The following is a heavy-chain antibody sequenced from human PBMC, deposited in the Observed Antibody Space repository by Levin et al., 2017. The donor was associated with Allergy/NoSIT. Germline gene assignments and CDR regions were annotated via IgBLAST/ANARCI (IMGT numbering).Heavy chain of an antibody. CDR3: AREVPEAGHAT. CDR1: GYTFTTYG. J-gene: IGHJ5*02. V-gene: IGHV1-18*01. CDR2: ISTYNGNI. Sequence: PGESLKISCKASGYTFTTYGISWVRQAPGQGLEWMGWISTYNGNIQYAQKFRDRVTMTTDTSTSTAYMELRSLRSDDTAVYYCAREVPEAGHATWGQGTLVTVSS. D-gene: IGHD6-19*01.